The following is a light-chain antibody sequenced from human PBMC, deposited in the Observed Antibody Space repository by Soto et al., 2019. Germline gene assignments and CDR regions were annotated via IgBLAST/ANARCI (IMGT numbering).Light chain of an antibody. CDR1: QSVSSSN. Sequence: EIVLTQSPGTLSLSPGERATLSCRASQSVSSSNLAWYQQKPGQAPRLLIYGASTRATGIPARFSGSGSGTEFTLTISSLQSEDFAVYYCQQYTNWPMYTFGPGTKLEI. CDR3: QQYTNWPMYT. J-gene: IGKJ2*01. CDR2: GAS. V-gene: IGKV3-15*01.